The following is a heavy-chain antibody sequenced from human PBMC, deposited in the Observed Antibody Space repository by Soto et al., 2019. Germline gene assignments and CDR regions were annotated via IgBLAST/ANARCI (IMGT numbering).Heavy chain of an antibody. Sequence: ASVNVSCNTSGYSFTGYSVHWGRKAPGHGPEWMGWLNPKSGGTKYAQKFQGRVTMTRDTSISTVFMELSRVTSDDTAVYYCAREALSRGNFLTGKLFDYWGQGSLVTVSS. J-gene: IGHJ4*02. CDR3: AREALSRGNFLTGKLFDY. V-gene: IGHV1-2*02. CDR2: LNPKSGGT. D-gene: IGHD7-27*01. CDR1: GYSFTGYS.